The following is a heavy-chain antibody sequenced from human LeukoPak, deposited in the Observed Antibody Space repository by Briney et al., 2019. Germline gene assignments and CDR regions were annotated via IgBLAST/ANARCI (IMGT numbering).Heavy chain of an antibody. D-gene: IGHD1/OR15-1a*01. J-gene: IGHJ4*02. CDR1: GGSINSHY. CDR3: ARGPNIRTFDY. Sequence: SETLSLTCIVSGGSINSHYWSWIRQPPGKGLEWIGDIHYTGTTKYNPSVKSRVTISVDTSKNQFSLKLSSVTAADTAVYYCARGPNIRTFDYWGQGTLVTVSS. V-gene: IGHV4-59*11. CDR2: IHYTGTT.